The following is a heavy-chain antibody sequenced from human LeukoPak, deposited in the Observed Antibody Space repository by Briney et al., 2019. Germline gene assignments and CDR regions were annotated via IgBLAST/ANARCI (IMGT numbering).Heavy chain of an antibody. CDR1: GFTFSDYY. D-gene: IGHD1-26*01. CDR2: ISSSSSYI. V-gene: IGHV3-21*04. Sequence: GGSLRLSCAASGFTFSDYYMSWVRQAPGKGLEWVSSISSSSSYIYYADSVKGRFTISRDNSKNTLYLQMNSLRAEDTAVYYCAKGIVGATYDGMDVWGQGTTVTVSS. CDR3: AKGIVGATYDGMDV. J-gene: IGHJ6*02.